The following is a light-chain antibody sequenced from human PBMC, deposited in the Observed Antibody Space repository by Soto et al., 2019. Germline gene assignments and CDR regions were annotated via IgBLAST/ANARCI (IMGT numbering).Light chain of an antibody. V-gene: IGLV2-14*01. CDR1: SSDVGGYNY. CDR3: SSFTSINTVL. Sequence: QSALTQPASVSGSPGQSITISCTGTSSDVGGYNYVSWYQQHPGKAPKLMIYNVSNRPSGVSNRCSGSKSGNTASLTISGLQAEDEGHYYCSSFTSINTVLFGGGTKLTVL. CDR2: NVS. J-gene: IGLJ2*01.